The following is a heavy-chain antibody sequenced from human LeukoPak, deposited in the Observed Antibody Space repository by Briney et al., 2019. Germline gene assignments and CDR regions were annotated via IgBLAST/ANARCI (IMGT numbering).Heavy chain of an antibody. D-gene: IGHD6-6*01. CDR3: ARASRSTSSEC. J-gene: IGHJ4*02. CDR1: GFTFSDSW. CDR2: TNQDGSVR. V-gene: IGHV3-7*01. Sequence: GGSLRLSCAPSGFTFSDSWMSWFRQAPGKGLEWVAITNQDGSVRFYVDSVKGRFTISRDNAKNSLYLYMNSLRVEDTAVYFCARASRSTSSECWGQGILVTVSS.